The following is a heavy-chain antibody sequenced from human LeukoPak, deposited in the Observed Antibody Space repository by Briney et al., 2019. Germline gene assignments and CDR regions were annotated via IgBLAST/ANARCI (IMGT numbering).Heavy chain of an antibody. J-gene: IGHJ4*02. D-gene: IGHD6-6*01. CDR3: ARVADGDYFDY. Sequence: SQTLSLTCTVSGGSISSGSYYWSWIRQPAGKGLGWIGRIYTSGSTNYNPSLKSRVTISVDTSKNQFSLKLSSVTAADTAVYYCARVADGDYFDYWGQGTLVTVSS. CDR1: GGSISSGSYY. CDR2: IYTSGST. V-gene: IGHV4-61*02.